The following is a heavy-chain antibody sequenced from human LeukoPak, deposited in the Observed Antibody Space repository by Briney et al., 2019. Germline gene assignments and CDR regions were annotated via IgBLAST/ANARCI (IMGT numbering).Heavy chain of an antibody. Sequence: GGSLRLSCAASGFTFNSYWMHWVRQAPGKGLVWVSRINSDGDYTTYADFVKGRFTISRDNAKNTLYLEMNSLRAEDTAVYYCARGPVGTTTGVDYWGKGTMVTVST. J-gene: IGHJ4*02. D-gene: IGHD1-26*01. V-gene: IGHV3-74*01. CDR3: ARGPVGTTTGVDY. CDR1: GFTFNSYW. CDR2: INSDGDYT.